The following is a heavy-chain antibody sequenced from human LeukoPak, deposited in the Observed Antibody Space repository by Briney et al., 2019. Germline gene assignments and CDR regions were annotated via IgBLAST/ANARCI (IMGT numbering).Heavy chain of an antibody. CDR3: ARDCPGSSCLDY. D-gene: IGHD6-13*01. V-gene: IGHV4-59*01. CDR1: GGSISNSY. J-gene: IGHJ4*02. Sequence: PSETLSLTCTVSGGSISNSYWSWIRQPPGKGLEWIGYIFYSGRTNYNPSLKSRVTLSVDTSKNQFSLKLSSVTAADTAVYYCARDCPGSSCLDYWGQGALVTVSS. CDR2: IFYSGRT.